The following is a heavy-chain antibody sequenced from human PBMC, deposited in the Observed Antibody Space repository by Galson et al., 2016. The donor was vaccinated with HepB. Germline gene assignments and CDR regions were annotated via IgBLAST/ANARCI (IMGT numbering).Heavy chain of an antibody. J-gene: IGHJ6*02. CDR3: VRRRTIYFGYAMDV. CDR1: GFTFSSYS. D-gene: IGHD3-3*01. CDR2: ISSSSSYI. Sequence: RLSCAASGFTFSSYSMNWVRQAPGKGLEWVSSISSSSSYIYYADSVKGRFTISRDNAKNSLYLQMSSLRAEDTAVYYCVRRRTIYFGYAMDVWGQGTTVTVSS. V-gene: IGHV3-21*01.